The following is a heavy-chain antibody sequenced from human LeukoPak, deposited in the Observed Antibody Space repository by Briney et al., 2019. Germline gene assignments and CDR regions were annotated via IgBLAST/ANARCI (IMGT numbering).Heavy chain of an antibody. CDR2: INLGDSDT. D-gene: IGHD1-26*01. J-gene: IGHJ5*02. CDR3: TRRPYSGSPNWFDP. V-gene: IGHV5-51*01. CDR1: GHSFTNHW. Sequence: GESLQISCEVSGHSFTNHWIGWVRQMPGKGLEWMGIINLGDSDTQYSPSFQGQVTISLDKSINTAYLQWRSLKASDTAMYYCTRRPYSGSPNWFDPWGQGTLVTVSS.